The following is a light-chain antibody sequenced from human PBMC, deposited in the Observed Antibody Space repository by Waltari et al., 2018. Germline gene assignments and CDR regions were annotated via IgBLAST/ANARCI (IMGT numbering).Light chain of an antibody. CDR3: NSRDSSGNHLV. CDR1: SGDVGSYDS. Sequence: QSALTQPRSVSGSPGQSVTVSCRGTSGDVGSYDSVSWYHQYPGKAPKVVIYDVTKRPSGIPDRFAGSNSGNTSSLTITGAQAEDEADYYCNSRDSSGNHLVFGGGTKLTVL. V-gene: IGLV2-11*01. CDR2: DVT. J-gene: IGLJ2*01.